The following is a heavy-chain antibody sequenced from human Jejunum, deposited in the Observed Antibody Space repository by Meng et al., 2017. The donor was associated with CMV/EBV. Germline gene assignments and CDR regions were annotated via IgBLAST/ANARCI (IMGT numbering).Heavy chain of an antibody. CDR2: ISSGSTVI. Sequence: AFTSSQFPFNTYCMKLVRQSPGTGLEWVSYISSGSTVIHYADSVKGRFTISRDNAKNSLYLQMNSLRGDDSAIYYCTRALDYWGQGTPVTVSS. V-gene: IGHV3-48*03. CDR1: QFPFNTYC. CDR3: TRALDY. J-gene: IGHJ4*02.